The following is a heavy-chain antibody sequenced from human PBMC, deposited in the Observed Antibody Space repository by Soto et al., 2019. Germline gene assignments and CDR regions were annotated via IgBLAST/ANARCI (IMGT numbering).Heavy chain of an antibody. V-gene: IGHV3-48*01. D-gene: IGHD7-27*01. CDR2: ISSSSSTI. CDR3: AKENWAIPYS. Sequence: GGSLRLSCAASGFTFSTYSMNWVRQAPGKGLEWVSYISSSSSTIFYTDSVKGRFTVSRDNAKNSLFLQMNNLTVVVMAVYYCAKENWAIPYSWGQGTLVTVSS. J-gene: IGHJ4*02. CDR1: GFTFSTYS.